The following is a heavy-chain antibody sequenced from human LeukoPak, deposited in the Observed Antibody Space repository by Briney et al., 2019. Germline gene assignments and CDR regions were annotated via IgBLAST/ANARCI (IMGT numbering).Heavy chain of an antibody. Sequence: GASVKVSCKASGGTFSSYAISWVRQAPGQGLEWMGGIIPIFGTANYAQKFQGRVTITTDESTSTAYMELSSLTSEDTAVYYCARGPRAAADDYWGQGTLVTVSS. CDR1: GGTFSSYA. D-gene: IGHD6-13*01. CDR3: ARGPRAAADDY. CDR2: IIPIFGTA. V-gene: IGHV1-69*05. J-gene: IGHJ4*02.